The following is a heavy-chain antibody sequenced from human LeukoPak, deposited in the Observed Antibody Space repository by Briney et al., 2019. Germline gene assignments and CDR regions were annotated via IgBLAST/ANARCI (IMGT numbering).Heavy chain of an antibody. CDR3: ARDYYGSGQPGMDV. J-gene: IGHJ6*04. V-gene: IGHV3-48*03. Sequence: GGSLRLSCAASRFTFSSYEMNWVRQAPGKGLEWVSYISSSGNTIYYADSVKGRFTISRDNAKNSLYLQMNSQRAEDTAVYYCARDYYGSGQPGMDVWGKGTTVTISS. D-gene: IGHD3-10*01. CDR1: RFTFSSYE. CDR2: ISSSGNTI.